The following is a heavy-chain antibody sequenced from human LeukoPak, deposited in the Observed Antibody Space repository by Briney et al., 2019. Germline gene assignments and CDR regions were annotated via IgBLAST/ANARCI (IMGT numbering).Heavy chain of an antibody. J-gene: IGHJ4*02. V-gene: IGHV4-34*01. Sequence: SSETLSLTCAVYGGSFSGYYWSWIRQPPGKGLEWIGEINHSGSTNYNPSLKSRVTISVDTSKNQFSLKLSSVTAADTAVYYCARARRSGLYFDYWGQGTLVTVSS. CDR1: GGSFSGYY. CDR2: INHSGST. CDR3: ARARRSGLYFDY. D-gene: IGHD3-3*01.